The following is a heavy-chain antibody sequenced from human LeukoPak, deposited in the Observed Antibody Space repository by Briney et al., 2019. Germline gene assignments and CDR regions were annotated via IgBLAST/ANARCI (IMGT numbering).Heavy chain of an antibody. CDR1: GYTFTGYY. CDR2: IDSNSGGT. CDR3: AREMNYDDYRTSGY. D-gene: IGHD4-17*01. V-gene: IGHV1-2*02. Sequence: GASVTVSCKSSGYTFTGYYMHWVRQAPGQGFEWMGRIDSNSGGTNYAQNFQGRVTMTRDTSISTVYMELISLRSDDTAVYYCAREMNYDDYRTSGYWGQGTLVTVSS. J-gene: IGHJ4*02.